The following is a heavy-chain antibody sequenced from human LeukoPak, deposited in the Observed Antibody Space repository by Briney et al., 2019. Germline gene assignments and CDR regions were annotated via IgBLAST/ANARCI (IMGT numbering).Heavy chain of an antibody. CDR2: IYYSGST. CDR3: ARGYCSSTSCLDYYYYGMDV. J-gene: IGHJ6*02. V-gene: IGHV4-59*01. D-gene: IGHD2-2*01. CDR1: GGSISSYY. Sequence: PSETLSLTCTVSGGSISSYYWSWIRQPPGKGLEWIGYIYYSGSTNYNPSLKSRVTISVDTSKNQFSLKLSSVTAADTAVYYCARGYCSSTSCLDYYYYGMDVWGQGTTVTVSS.